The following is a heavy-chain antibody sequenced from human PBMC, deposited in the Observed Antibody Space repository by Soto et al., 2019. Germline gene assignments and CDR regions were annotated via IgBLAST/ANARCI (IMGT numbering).Heavy chain of an antibody. CDR3: ARGGPVDIVVVVAATLGWFDT. J-gene: IGHJ5*02. D-gene: IGHD2-15*01. CDR1: GYTFTSYD. Sequence: ASLKVYCNSSGYTFTSYDINCVRHTNGQGLELIGWMNRNSGNTGYAQKFQGRVTMTRNTSISTAYMELSSLRSEDTAVYYCARGGPVDIVVVVAATLGWFDTWGQGTLVTVSS. CDR2: MNRNSGNT. V-gene: IGHV1-8*01.